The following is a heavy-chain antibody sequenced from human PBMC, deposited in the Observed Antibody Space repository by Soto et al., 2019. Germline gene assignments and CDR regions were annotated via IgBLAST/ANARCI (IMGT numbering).Heavy chain of an antibody. CDR3: ARFNWDFAL. J-gene: IGHJ2*01. CDR2: IYYSGST. Sequence: QVQLQESGPGLVKPSETLSLTCTVSGGSISSYYWSWIRQPPGKGLEWIGYIYYSGSTNYNPSLKSQATISVDTSKNHFSLKLSSVTAAETAVYYCARFNWDFALWGRGTLVPVSS. V-gene: IGHV4-59*08. CDR1: GGSISSYY.